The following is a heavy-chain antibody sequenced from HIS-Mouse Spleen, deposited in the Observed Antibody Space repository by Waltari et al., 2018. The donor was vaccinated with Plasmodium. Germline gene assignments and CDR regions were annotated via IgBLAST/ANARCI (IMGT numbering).Heavy chain of an antibody. CDR2: ISYDGSNK. J-gene: IGHJ4*02. V-gene: IGHV3-30*18. CDR3: AKAQGVINFDY. CDR1: GFTFSSYG. Sequence: QVQLVESGGGVVQPGRSLRLSCAASGFTFSSYGMHWVRQAPGKGRGGVAVISYDGSNKYYADSVKGRFTISRDNSKNTLYLQMNSLRAEDTAVYYCAKAQGVINFDYWGQGTLVTVSS. D-gene: IGHD3-16*01.